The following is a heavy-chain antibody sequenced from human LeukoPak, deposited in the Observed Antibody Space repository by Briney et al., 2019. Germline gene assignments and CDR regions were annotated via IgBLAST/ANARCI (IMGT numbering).Heavy chain of an antibody. CDR1: GFSFSGNS. J-gene: IGHJ4*02. Sequence: GGSLRLSCVGSGFSFSGNSMNWVRQAPGKGLEWVSSISSSSSYIYYADSVKGRFTISRDNAKNSLYLQMNSLRAEDTAVYYCARPGTAMVGAFDYWGQGTLVTVSS. CDR3: ARPGTAMVGAFDY. D-gene: IGHD5-18*01. CDR2: ISSSSSYI. V-gene: IGHV3-21*01.